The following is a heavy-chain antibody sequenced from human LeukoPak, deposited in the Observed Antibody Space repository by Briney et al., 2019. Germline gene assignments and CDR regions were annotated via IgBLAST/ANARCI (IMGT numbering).Heavy chain of an antibody. V-gene: IGHV4-34*01. CDR1: GGSLRGYH. CDR2: INASGST. D-gene: IGHD2-21*02. CDR3: ARWRWRLLWNWFAP. J-gene: IGHJ5*02. Sequence: SEPLSLTCGVYGGSLRGYHWSWIPQSPGKGREGIGEINASGSTNYNPSLKSRVTISVDTSKKQFSLKLTSVAAADPAVYYCARWRWRLLWNWFAPWGQGTLVTVSS.